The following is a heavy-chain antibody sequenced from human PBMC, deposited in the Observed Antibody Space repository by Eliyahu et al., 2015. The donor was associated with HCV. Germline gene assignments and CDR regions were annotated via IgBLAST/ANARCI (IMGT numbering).Heavy chain of an antibody. CDR2: GHYXGST. V-gene: IGHV4-59*01. CDR1: GGSITTSX. CDR3: ASGGGGIAVAGTGGWFDP. D-gene: IGHD6-19*01. J-gene: IGHJ5*02. Sequence: QVQLQESGPGLVKPSETLSLTCTVXGGSITTSXWSWXRXPPGKGXAWVGXGHYXGSTNSTPSPKXRVTISVDTSKNQFSLNLTSVTAADTAVYYCASGGGGIAVAGTGGWFDPWGQGTLVTVSS.